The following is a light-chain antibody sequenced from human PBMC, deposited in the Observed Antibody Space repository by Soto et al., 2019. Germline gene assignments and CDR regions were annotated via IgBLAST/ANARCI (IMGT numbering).Light chain of an antibody. CDR3: SSYTRSSTVI. CDR1: SSDVGGYSY. Sequence: QSALTQPASVSGSPGQSITISCSGSSSDVGGYSYVSWYQQHPGTAPKLILYDVNNRPPGVSDRFSGFKFGHTASLTISGLQAEDEADYYCSSYTRSSTVIFGGGTKVTVL. J-gene: IGLJ2*01. CDR2: DVN. V-gene: IGLV2-14*03.